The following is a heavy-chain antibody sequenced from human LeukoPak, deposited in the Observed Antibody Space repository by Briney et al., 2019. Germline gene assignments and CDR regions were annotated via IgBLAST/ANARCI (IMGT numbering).Heavy chain of an antibody. CDR2: IIPILGIA. CDR3: ARDRGVMTLYGMEVNWFDP. Sequence: GASVKVSCKASGGTFSSYAIRWVRQAPGQGLEWMGRIIPILGIANYAQKFQGRVTITADKSTSTAYMELSSLRSEDTAVYYCARDRGVMTLYGMEVNWFDPWGQGTLVTVSS. V-gene: IGHV1-69*04. J-gene: IGHJ5*02. CDR1: GGTFSSYA. D-gene: IGHD3-16*01.